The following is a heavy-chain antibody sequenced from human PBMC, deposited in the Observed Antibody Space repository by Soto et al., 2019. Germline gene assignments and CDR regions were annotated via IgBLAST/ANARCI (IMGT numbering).Heavy chain of an antibody. CDR1: GYIFTTYW. V-gene: IGHV5-51*01. CDR3: ARHFLLRVGHRPDF. CDR2: IDPRDSET. D-gene: IGHD3-10*01. J-gene: IGHJ4*02. Sequence: EVQLVQSAAEVKKPGDSLKISYKTSGYIFTTYWIGWVRQMPGKGLEWMGIIDPRDSETTYNPSFQGHVTISAVKSLRTASLQWCSLMATDTAVYYCARHFLLRVGHRPDFWGQGTLVTVSS.